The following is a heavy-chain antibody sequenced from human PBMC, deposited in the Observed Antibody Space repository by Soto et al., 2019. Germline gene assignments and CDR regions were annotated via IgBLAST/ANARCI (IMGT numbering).Heavy chain of an antibody. CDR3: AKDIDYGDYWYYFDY. CDR2: ISYDGSNK. D-gene: IGHD4-17*01. V-gene: IGHV3-30*18. CDR1: GFTFSSYG. J-gene: IGHJ4*02. Sequence: PGGSLRLSCAASGFTFSSYGMHWVRQAPGKGLEWVAVISYDGSNKYYADSVKGRFTISGDNSKNTLYLQMNSLRAEDTAVYYCAKDIDYGDYWYYFDYWGQGNLVTVSS.